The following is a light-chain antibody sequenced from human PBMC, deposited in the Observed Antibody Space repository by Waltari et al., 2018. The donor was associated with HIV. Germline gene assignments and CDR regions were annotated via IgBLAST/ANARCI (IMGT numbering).Light chain of an antibody. J-gene: IGKJ1*01. CDR2: GAS. V-gene: IGKV3-15*01. CDR1: HSVSTN. Sequence: EIVLMQSPATLSVSPGERATLPCRASHSVSTNLAWYQQKHGQAPRLLIHGASTRAPGVAARFSGSASGTAFTLTISSLQSEDFALYYCQQYYDWPRTFGQGTKVE. CDR3: QQYYDWPRT.